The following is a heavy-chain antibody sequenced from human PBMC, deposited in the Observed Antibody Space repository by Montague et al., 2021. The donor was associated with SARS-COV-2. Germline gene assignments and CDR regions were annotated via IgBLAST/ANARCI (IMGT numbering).Heavy chain of an antibody. J-gene: IGHJ4*02. V-gene: IGHV3-21*04. CDR2: ISGTSKYI. D-gene: IGHD3-9*01. CDR1: GFTFSSYS. CDR3: ARGDFDILTGYYPLFDY. Sequence: SLRLSCAGSGFTFSSYSMNWVRQAPGKGLEWASSISGTSKYIFYADSVKGRFTISRDNAKNSLYLQMNSLRAEDTAVYYCARGDFDILTGYYPLFDYWGQGTLVTVSS.